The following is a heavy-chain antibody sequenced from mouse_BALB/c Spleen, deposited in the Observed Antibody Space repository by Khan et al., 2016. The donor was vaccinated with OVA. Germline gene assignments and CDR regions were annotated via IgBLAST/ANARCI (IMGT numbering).Heavy chain of an antibody. CDR1: GFTFSNFG. CDR2: ISSGSSTI. Sequence: EVELVESGGGLVQPGGSRKLSCAASGFTFSNFGMYWVRQAPEKGLEWVAYISSGSSTIYYADSVKGRFTISRDNPKNNLFLQMRRLRSEDTAMYYCASPVITTTNGAMDYWGQGTSVTVSS. J-gene: IGHJ4*01. D-gene: IGHD1-2*01. CDR3: ASPVITTTNGAMDY. V-gene: IGHV5-17*02.